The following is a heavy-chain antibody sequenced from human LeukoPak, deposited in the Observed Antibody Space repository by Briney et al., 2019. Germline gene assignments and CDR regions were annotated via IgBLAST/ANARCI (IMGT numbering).Heavy chain of an antibody. CDR1: GFTFSSDR. CDR3: ARGHGVVANPSDI. J-gene: IGHJ3*02. V-gene: IGHV3-74*03. D-gene: IGHD5-12*01. CDR2: IETDGTGA. Sequence: PGGSLRLSCIASGFTFSSDRMHWVRQVPGKGLVWVSRIETDGTGAVYADAVEGRFTISRDNAKNMLYLQMNSLRAEDTAVYYCARGHGVVANPSDIWGQGTMVTVSS.